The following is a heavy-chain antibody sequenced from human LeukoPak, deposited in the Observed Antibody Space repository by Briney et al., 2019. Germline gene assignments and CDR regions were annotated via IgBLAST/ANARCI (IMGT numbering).Heavy chain of an antibody. D-gene: IGHD1-26*01. J-gene: IGHJ4*02. CDR2: ISYDGSNK. CDR3: AKSLISGSPQAFDY. Sequence: GGSLRLSCAASGFTFRTYGMHWVRQAPGKGLEWVAVISYDGSNKFYADSVKGRFTISRDNSKNTLYLQMNSLRPEDTAMYFCAKSLISGSPQAFDYWGQGTLVTVSS. CDR1: GFTFRTYG. V-gene: IGHV3-30*18.